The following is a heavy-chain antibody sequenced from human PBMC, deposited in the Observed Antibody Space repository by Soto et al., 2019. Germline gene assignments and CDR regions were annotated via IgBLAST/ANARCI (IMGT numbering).Heavy chain of an antibody. D-gene: IGHD3-9*01. CDR2: IYYSGST. J-gene: IGHJ4*02. CDR1: GGSISSYY. CDR3: ASRYGYYFDY. V-gene: IGHV4-59*08. Sequence: QVQLQESGPGLVKPSETLSLTCTVSGGSISSYYWSWIRQPPGKGLEWIGYIYYSGSTNYNPSLKCRVTIPVDTSKIQLSLKLSSVTAADTAVYYCASRYGYYFDYWGQGTLVTVSS.